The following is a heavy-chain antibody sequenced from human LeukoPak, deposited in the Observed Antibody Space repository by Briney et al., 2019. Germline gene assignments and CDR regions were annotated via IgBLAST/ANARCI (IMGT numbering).Heavy chain of an antibody. CDR1: GGSISSYY. J-gene: IGHJ4*02. Sequence: SSETLSLTCTVSGGSISSYYWGWIRQPPGKGLEWIGSIYYSGSTYYNPSLKSRVTISVDTSKNQFSLKLSSVTAADTAVYYCARRVRLLWFGRSIDYFDYWGQGTLVTVSS. D-gene: IGHD3-10*01. CDR2: IYYSGST. CDR3: ARRVRLLWFGRSIDYFDY. V-gene: IGHV4-39*01.